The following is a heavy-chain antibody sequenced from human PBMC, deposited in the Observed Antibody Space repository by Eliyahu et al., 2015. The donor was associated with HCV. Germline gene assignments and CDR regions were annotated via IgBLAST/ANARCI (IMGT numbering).Heavy chain of an antibody. CDR3: AKEGDFDHYYHGMDV. CDR1: GFTFSNYW. D-gene: IGHD3-16*01. J-gene: IGHJ6*02. CDR2: INQDGSYK. Sequence: EVQLVESGGGLVQPGGSLRLPCAASGFTFSNYWLTWVRQAPGKGLEWVANINQDGSYKYYVESVKGRFTISRDSARNSLFLQMNSLRAEDSAVYYCAKEGDFDHYYHGMDVWGQGTTVTVSS. V-gene: IGHV3-7*01.